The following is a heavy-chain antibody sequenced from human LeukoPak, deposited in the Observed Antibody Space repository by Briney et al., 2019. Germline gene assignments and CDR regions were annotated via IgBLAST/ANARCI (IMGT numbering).Heavy chain of an antibody. D-gene: IGHD3-10*01. V-gene: IGHV3-23*01. J-gene: IGHJ5*02. CDR3: AAGSGSYYKATS. Sequence: GGSLRLSCAASGFTFSSYAMSWVRQAPGKGLEWVSVISGSGTNTYYADSVKGRFTISRDNSKNTLYLQMNRLRAEDTALYYCAAGSGSYYKATSWGQGTLVTVSS. CDR1: GFTFSSYA. CDR2: ISGSGTNT.